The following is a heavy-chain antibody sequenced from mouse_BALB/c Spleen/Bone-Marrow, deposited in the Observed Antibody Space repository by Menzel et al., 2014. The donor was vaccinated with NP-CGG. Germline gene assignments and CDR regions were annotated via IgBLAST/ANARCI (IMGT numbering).Heavy chain of an antibody. CDR1: GYAFTNYL. Sequence: QVQLKESGAELVRPGTSVKVSRKASGYAFTNYLIEWIKQRPGQGLEWIGVINPGSGGTNYNEKFKGKATLTADKSSSTAYMQLSSLTSDDSAVYFCARNANWLFTYWGQGTLVTVSA. J-gene: IGHJ3*01. CDR3: ARNANWLFTY. D-gene: IGHD4-1*01. V-gene: IGHV1-54*01. CDR2: INPGSGGT.